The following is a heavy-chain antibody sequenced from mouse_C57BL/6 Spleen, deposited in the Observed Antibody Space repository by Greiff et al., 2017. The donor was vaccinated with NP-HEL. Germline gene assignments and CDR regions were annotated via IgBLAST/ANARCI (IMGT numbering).Heavy chain of an antibody. J-gene: IGHJ4*01. CDR2: INPYNGGT. D-gene: IGHD2-5*01. Sequence: DVKLQESGPVLVKPGASVKMSCKASGYTFTDYYMNWVKQSHGKSLEWIGVINPYNGGTSYNQKFKGKATLTVDKSSSTAYMELNSLTSEDSAVYYCARDYSNYAMDYWGQGTSVTVSS. V-gene: IGHV1-19*01. CDR1: GYTFTDYY. CDR3: ARDYSNYAMDY.